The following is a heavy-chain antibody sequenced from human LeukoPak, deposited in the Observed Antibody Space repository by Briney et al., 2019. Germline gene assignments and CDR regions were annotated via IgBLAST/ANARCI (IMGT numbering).Heavy chain of an antibody. J-gene: IGHJ6*03. CDR3: ARHSKDGRQPLPTIHYYFYYMDV. Sequence: ASVKVSCKASGYTFTGYYMHWVRQAPGQGLEWMGWINPNSGGTNYAQKFQGRVTMTRDTSISTAYMELSRLTSDDTAVYYCARHSKDGRQPLPTIHYYFYYMDVWGKGTTVTISS. D-gene: IGHD6-13*01. CDR2: INPNSGGT. CDR1: GYTFTGYY. V-gene: IGHV1-2*02.